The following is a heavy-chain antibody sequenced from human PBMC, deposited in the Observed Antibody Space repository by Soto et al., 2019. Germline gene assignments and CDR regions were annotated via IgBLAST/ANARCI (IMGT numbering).Heavy chain of an antibody. D-gene: IGHD3-22*01. J-gene: IGHJ4*01. Sequence: SETLSLTCTVSGSPISSYYWSWFRQSPGQGLEWVGYIYYTGTTTYSPSLKSRLTISVDASKSQLSLNLRAVTAADTAVYFCASLGGYYPAFDYSGHGALVTVS. CDR2: IYYTGTT. CDR1: GSPISSYY. CDR3: ASLGGYYPAFDY. V-gene: IGHV4-59*12.